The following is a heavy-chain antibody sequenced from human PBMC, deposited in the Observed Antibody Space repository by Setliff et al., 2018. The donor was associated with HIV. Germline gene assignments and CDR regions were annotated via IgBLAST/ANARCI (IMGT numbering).Heavy chain of an antibody. CDR1: GGTFSTYA. Sequence: SVKVSCKASGGTFSTYAISWVRQAPGQGLEWMGGIIPIFATANYAQKFQGRVTITADESTSTAYMELSSLRSGDTAVYYCARDYVVPAGINNWFDPWGQGTLVTVSS. CDR2: IIPIFATA. D-gene: IGHD2-2*01. J-gene: IGHJ5*02. V-gene: IGHV1-69*13. CDR3: ARDYVVPAGINNWFDP.